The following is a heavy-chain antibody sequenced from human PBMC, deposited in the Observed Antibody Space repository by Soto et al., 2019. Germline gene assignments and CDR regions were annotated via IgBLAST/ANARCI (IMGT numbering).Heavy chain of an antibody. D-gene: IGHD3-22*01. V-gene: IGHV4-38-2*02. CDR2: IYHSGTT. CDR3: ARDSSGYYRFDP. Sequence: SETLSLTCAVSGFSISSGYFGGWIRQPPGQGPEWLGSIYHSGTTYYNPSVKGRVTISVDTSKNQFSLKMSSVTAADTAVYYCARDSSGYYRFDPWGQGTLVTVSS. CDR1: GFSISSGYF. J-gene: IGHJ5*02.